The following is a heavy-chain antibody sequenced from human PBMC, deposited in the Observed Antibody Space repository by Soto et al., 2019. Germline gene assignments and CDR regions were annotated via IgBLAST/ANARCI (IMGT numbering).Heavy chain of an antibody. CDR3: ARDLGAGTPFYYYGMDV. J-gene: IGHJ6*02. CDR2: INPNSGGT. D-gene: IGHD1-1*01. V-gene: IGHV1-2*04. CDR1: GYTFTGYY. Sequence: AASVKVSCKASGYTFTGYYMHWVRQAPGQGLEWMGWINPNSGGTNYAQKFQGWVTMTRDTSISTAYMELSRLRSDDTAVYYCARDLGAGTPFYYYGMDVWGQGTTVTISS.